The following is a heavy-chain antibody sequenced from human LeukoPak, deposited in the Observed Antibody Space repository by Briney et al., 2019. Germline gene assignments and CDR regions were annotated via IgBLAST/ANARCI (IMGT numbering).Heavy chain of an antibody. CDR2: ISWNSGTI. CDR1: GFTFDNYA. CDR3: ARAYKDRSLAGKKEFFQH. V-gene: IGHV3-9*01. J-gene: IGHJ1*01. D-gene: IGHD6-19*01. Sequence: GRSLRLSCAASGFTFDNYAMNWVRQVPGKGLEWISLISWNSGTIGYADSVKGRFTTSRDNANNFLYLQMNSLRAEDTALYYCARAYKDRSLAGKKEFFQHWGQGTLVTVSS.